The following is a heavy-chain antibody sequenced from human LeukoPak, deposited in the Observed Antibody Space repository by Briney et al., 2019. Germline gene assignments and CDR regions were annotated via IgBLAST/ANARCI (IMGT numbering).Heavy chain of an antibody. J-gene: IGHJ6*02. CDR1: GGSISSYS. V-gene: IGHV4-59*01. CDR2: VYKSGRT. D-gene: IGHD4-17*01. CDR3: ARGDSGDYPDFYYYAMDV. Sequence: PSETLSLTCTVSGGSISSYSWSWVRQPPGKGLEWIGYVYKSGRTDYNPSLQSRVTMSVDTSKNHFSLKLSSVTAADTGVYYCARGDSGDYPDFYYYAMDVWGQGTTVTVSS.